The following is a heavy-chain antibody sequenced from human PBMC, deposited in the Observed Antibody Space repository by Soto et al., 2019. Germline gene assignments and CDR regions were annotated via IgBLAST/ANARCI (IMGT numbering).Heavy chain of an antibody. D-gene: IGHD2-21*01. CDR1: GFTFSNAW. Sequence: EVQLVESGGGLVKPGGSLRLSCAASGFTFSNAWMSWVRQAPGKGLEWVGRIKSKTDGGTTDYAAPVKGRFTISRDDSKNTLYLQMNSLKTEDTAVYYCTTDPPSYCGGDCYSTWSYWGQGTLVTVSS. CDR3: TTDPPSYCGGDCYSTWSY. V-gene: IGHV3-15*01. CDR2: IKSKTDGGTT. J-gene: IGHJ4*02.